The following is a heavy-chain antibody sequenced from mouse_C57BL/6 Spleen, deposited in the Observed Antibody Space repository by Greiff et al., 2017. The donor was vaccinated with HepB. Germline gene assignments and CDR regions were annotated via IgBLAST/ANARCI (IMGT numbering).Heavy chain of an antibody. D-gene: IGHD3-1*01. CDR3: AGGYAIPFDY. CDR2: IRNKANGYTT. J-gene: IGHJ2*01. V-gene: IGHV7-3*01. Sequence: EVQRVESGGGLVQPGGSLSLSCAASGFTFTDYYMSWVRQPPGKALEWLGFIRNKANGYTTEYSASVKGRFTISRDNTQSILYLQKNGLRAEDAATYYCAGGYAIPFDYWGQGTTLTVSS. CDR1: GFTFTDYY.